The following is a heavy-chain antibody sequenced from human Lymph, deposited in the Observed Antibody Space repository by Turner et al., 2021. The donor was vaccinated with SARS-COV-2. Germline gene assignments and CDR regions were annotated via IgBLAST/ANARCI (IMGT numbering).Heavy chain of an antibody. CDR2: IIPILAIA. CDR1: GGTFSSYA. D-gene: IGHD2-2*01. CDR3: ARDSPYCSSTSCYDP. Sequence: QVQLVQSGAEVKKPGSSVKVSCKASGGTFSSYATTWVRQDPGQGLEWMGGIIPILAIANYAQKFQGRVTITADKSTSTAYMELSSLRSEDTAVYYCARDSPYCSSTSCYDPWGQGTLVTVSS. V-gene: IGHV1-69*10. J-gene: IGHJ5*02.